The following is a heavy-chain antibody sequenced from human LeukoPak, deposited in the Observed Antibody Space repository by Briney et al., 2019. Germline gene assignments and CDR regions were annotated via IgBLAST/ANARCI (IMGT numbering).Heavy chain of an antibody. CDR2: IWYDGTNK. D-gene: IGHD2-21*02. V-gene: IGHV3-33*01. J-gene: IGHJ4*02. CDR3: ARIGGDRHPIEY. CDR1: GFTFSSYG. Sequence: GRSLRPSCAASGFTFSSYGMHWVRQAPGKGLEWVAVIWYDGTNKYYADSVKGRFTISRDNSKNTLYLQMNSLRAEDTAVYYCARIGGDRHPIEYWGQGTLVTVSS.